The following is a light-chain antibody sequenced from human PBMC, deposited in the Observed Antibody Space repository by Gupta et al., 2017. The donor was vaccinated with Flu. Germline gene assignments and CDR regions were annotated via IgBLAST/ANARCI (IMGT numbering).Light chain of an antibody. CDR1: SSNIGSNT. V-gene: IGLV1-44*01. Sequence: VTISYSGSSSNIGSNTVNWYQQLPRAAPKLLIYTNNQRHSGVPDRFSGAKSDTSAALAISGLQAEDEADYYCASWDDSRNGGVFGGGTKLTVL. J-gene: IGLJ3*02. CDR2: TNN. CDR3: ASWDDSRNGGV.